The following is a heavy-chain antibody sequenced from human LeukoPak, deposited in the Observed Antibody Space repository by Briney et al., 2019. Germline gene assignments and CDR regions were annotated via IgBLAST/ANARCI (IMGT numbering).Heavy chain of an antibody. J-gene: IGHJ4*02. CDR1: GFTFSSYW. V-gene: IGHV3-7*01. D-gene: IGHD3-10*01. CDR3: ARGLAAFRDNYGSGSLDY. CDR2: IKQDGSEK. Sequence: GGSLRLSCAASGFTFSSYWMSWVRQAPGKGLEWVANIKQDGSEKYYVDSVKGRFTISRDNAKNSLYLQMNSLRAEDTAVYYCARGLAAFRDNYGSGSLDYWGQGALVTVSS.